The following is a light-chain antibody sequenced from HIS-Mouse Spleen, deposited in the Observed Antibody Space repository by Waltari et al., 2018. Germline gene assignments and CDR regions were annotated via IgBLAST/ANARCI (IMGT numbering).Light chain of an antibody. J-gene: IGLJ2*01. CDR3: YSTDSSGNHRV. Sequence: SYELTQPPSVSVSPGQTARITCSGDALPKNYAYWDQQKSGQAPVLVIYAEGKRPSGSPERISSCSSGKTATLTLSGDQVENEADYYCYSTDSSGNHRVFGGGTKLTVL. V-gene: IGLV3-10*01. CDR2: AEG. CDR1: ALPKNY.